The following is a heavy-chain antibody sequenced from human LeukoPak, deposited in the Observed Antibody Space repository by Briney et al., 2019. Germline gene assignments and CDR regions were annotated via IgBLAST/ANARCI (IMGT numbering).Heavy chain of an antibody. CDR1: GYIFTNYY. V-gene: IGHV1-46*01. CDR3: ARAGYDSSGYYSY. Sequence: ASVKVSCKASGYIFTNYYMHWVRQAPGQGHEWMGIINTSGGSTTYAQKFQGRVTMTRDTSTSTVYMEVSSLRSEDTAVYYCARAGYDSSGYYSYWGQGTLVTVSS. D-gene: IGHD3-22*01. J-gene: IGHJ4*02. CDR2: INTSGGST.